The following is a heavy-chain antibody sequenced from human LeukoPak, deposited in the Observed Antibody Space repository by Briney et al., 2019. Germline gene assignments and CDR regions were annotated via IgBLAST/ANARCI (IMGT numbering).Heavy chain of an antibody. J-gene: IGHJ4*02. D-gene: IGHD6-13*01. V-gene: IGHV1-69*13. CDR1: GGTFSSYA. Sequence: ASVKVSCKASGGTFSSYAISWVRQAPGQGLEWMGGIIPIFGTANYAQKFQGRVTITADESTSTAYMELSSLRSEDTAVYYCARGYSSSPPRWASDYWGQGTLVTVSS. CDR3: ARGYSSSPPRWASDY. CDR2: IIPIFGTA.